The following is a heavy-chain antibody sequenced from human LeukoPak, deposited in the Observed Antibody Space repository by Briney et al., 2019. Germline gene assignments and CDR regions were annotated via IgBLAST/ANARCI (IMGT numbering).Heavy chain of an antibody. Sequence: GGSLRLSCAASGFTFSSYAMHWVRQAPGKGLEWVAVISYDGSNKYYADSVKGRFTISRDNSKNTLYLQMNSLRAEDTAVYYCAKDSRFGDSSFDYWGQGTLVTVSS. CDR3: AKDSRFGDSSFDY. D-gene: IGHD3-10*01. V-gene: IGHV3-30*04. CDR1: GFTFSSYA. J-gene: IGHJ4*02. CDR2: ISYDGSNK.